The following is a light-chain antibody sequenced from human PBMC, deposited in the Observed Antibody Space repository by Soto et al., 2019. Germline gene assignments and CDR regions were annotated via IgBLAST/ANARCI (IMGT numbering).Light chain of an antibody. CDR1: QSVGGN. CDR3: QQYGSSSRT. J-gene: IGKJ1*01. V-gene: IGKV3-15*01. CDR2: DAS. Sequence: EVVMTQSPVTLSVSPGDTATLSCRASQSVGGNVAWYQQRPGQAPRLLIYDASTRATGIPGRFSGSGSGADFTLTISSLEPEDFAVYYCQQYGSSSRTFGQGTKVDIK.